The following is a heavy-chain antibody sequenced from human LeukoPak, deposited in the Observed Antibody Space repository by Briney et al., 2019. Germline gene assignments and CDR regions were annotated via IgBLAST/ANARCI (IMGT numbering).Heavy chain of an antibody. Sequence: SETLSLTCAVYGGSFSGYYWSWIRQPPGKGLEWIGEINHSGSTNYNPSLKSRVTISVDTSKNQFSLKLSSVTAADTAVYYGWGGVWVTIDYWGQGTLVTVSS. CDR3: WGGVWVTIDY. CDR2: INHSGST. D-gene: IGHD3-3*01. V-gene: IGHV4-34*01. CDR1: GGSFSGYY. J-gene: IGHJ4*02.